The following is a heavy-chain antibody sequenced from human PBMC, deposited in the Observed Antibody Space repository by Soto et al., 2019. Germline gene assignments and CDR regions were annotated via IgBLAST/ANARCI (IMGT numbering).Heavy chain of an antibody. CDR2: IYYSGST. V-gene: IGHV4-59*01. D-gene: IGHD6-13*01. J-gene: IGHJ2*01. CDR3: ARRSRSSYWYFDL. CDR1: GGSISSYY. Sequence: QVQLQESGPGLVKPSETLSLTCTVSGGSISSYYWSWIRQPPGKGLEWIGYIYYSGSTNYNPSLKRRAXXSXDXXKNQFSLKLSSVTAADTAVYYCARRSRSSYWYFDLWGRGTLVTVSS.